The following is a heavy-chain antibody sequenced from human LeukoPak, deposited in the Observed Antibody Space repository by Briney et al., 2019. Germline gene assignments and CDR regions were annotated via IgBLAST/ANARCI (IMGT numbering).Heavy chain of an antibody. CDR2: IWYDGSNK. CDR3: ANHCSGGSCYPY. V-gene: IGHV3-33*06. CDR1: GLTFSNYG. J-gene: IGHJ4*02. D-gene: IGHD2-15*01. Sequence: PGGSLRLSCAASGLTFSNYGMHWVRQAPGKGLEWVAVIWYDGSNKYYADSLKGRFTISRDNSKNKLYLEINSLRADDTAVYYCANHCSGGSCYPYWGQGTLVTVS.